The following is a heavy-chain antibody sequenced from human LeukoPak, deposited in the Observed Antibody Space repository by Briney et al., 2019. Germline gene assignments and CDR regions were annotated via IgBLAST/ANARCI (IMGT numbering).Heavy chain of an antibody. J-gene: IGHJ5*02. CDR3: ARDTAAAGTYNWFDP. Sequence: PSQTLSLTCTVSGVSISSGGQYWSWIRQSPGKGLEWIGYIFYRDSTNYNPSLKSRVTMSVDTSKNQFSLKLSSVTAADTAVYYCARDTAAAGTYNWFDPWGQGTLVTVSS. D-gene: IGHD6-13*01. V-gene: IGHV4-31*03. CDR2: IFYRDST. CDR1: GVSISSGGQY.